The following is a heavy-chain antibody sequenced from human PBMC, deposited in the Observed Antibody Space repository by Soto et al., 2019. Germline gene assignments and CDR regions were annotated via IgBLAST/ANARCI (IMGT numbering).Heavy chain of an antibody. CDR1: GGTFSSYA. V-gene: IGHV1-69*13. Sequence: GPSVKVSCKASGGTFSSYAISWVRQAPGQGLEWMGGIIPIFGTANYAQKFQGRVTITAVESTSTAYMELSSLRSEDTAVYYCARDIPKKDCSGRSCYSWYDYY. CDR3: ARDIPKKDCSGRSCYSWYDYY. J-gene: IGHJ6*03. D-gene: IGHD2-15*01. CDR2: IIPIFGTA.